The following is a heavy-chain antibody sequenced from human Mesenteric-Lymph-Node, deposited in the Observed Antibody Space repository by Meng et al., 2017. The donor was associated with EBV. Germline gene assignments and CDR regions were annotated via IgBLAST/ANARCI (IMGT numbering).Heavy chain of an antibody. V-gene: IGHV2-5*02. Sequence: QITLKDCGPHSVKPTQTLPLTCTFAGVSLTTSGVGVCWIRPHPGKALEWLALIYWDDDKRYSPSLKGRLTITKDTSKNQVVLTMTNIDPMDTATYFCAHRPGVGAIDFDYWGQGTLVTVSS. CDR3: AHRPGVGAIDFDY. D-gene: IGHD1-26*01. CDR2: IYWDDDK. J-gene: IGHJ4*02. CDR1: GVSLTTSGVG.